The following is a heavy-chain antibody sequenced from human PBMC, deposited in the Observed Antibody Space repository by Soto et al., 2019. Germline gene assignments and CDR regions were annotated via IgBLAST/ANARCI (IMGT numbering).Heavy chain of an antibody. CDR2: IGGGGSSP. J-gene: IGHJ4*02. D-gene: IGHD3-3*01. Sequence: PGGSLRLSCAASGFTFSTYTMSWFRQAPGKGLEWVSVIGGGGSSPSYVDSVQGRFTIPRDNYKNTLFLQMNSLRAEDTAMYYCAKARCSTTNCYGPDYWGQGTLVTVSS. CDR3: AKARCSTTNCYGPDY. V-gene: IGHV3-23*01. CDR1: GFTFSTYT.